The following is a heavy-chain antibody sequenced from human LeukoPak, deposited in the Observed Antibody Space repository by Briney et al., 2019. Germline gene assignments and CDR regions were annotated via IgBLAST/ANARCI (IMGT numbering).Heavy chain of an antibody. CDR1: GGSISDSRYY. D-gene: IGHD4-17*01. CDR2: IHYSGST. CDR3: ARRDYIITYFLDN. Sequence: WETLSLTCTVSGGSISDSRYYWGWIRQPPGMGLEWIGNIHYSGSTNYNPSVKSRVTISIDTSKNQFSLKLSSLTAADTAVYFFARRDYIITYFLDNWGQGTLVTVSS. J-gene: IGHJ4*01. V-gene: IGHV4-39*01.